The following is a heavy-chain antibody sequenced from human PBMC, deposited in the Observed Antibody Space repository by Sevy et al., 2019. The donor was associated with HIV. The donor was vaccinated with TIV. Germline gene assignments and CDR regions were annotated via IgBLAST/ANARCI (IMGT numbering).Heavy chain of an antibody. CDR3: ARIESCGGDCYYSDY. CDR2: INPSGGGT. D-gene: IGHD2-21*02. Sequence: ASVKVSCKASGYTFTRYYIHWVRQAPGQGLECMGIINPSGGGTNYVQKFQGRVTFSRDTSTSTVYMELSSLSSEDTAVYYCARIESCGGDCYYSDYWGQGTPVTVSS. V-gene: IGHV1-46*01. CDR1: GYTFTRYY. J-gene: IGHJ4*02.